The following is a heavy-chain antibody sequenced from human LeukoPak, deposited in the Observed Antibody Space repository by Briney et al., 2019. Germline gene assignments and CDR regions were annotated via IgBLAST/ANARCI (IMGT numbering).Heavy chain of an antibody. CDR2: ISGSGGSA. Sequence: GGSLRLSRAASGFTFSSYAMSWVRQAPGKVLEWVSAISGSGGSAYYADSVKGRFTISRDNSKNTLYLQMNSLRAEDTAVYCCAKDGRQWLVPEGIDYWGQGTLVTVSS. D-gene: IGHD6-19*01. CDR3: AKDGRQWLVPEGIDY. V-gene: IGHV3-23*01. J-gene: IGHJ4*02. CDR1: GFTFSSYA.